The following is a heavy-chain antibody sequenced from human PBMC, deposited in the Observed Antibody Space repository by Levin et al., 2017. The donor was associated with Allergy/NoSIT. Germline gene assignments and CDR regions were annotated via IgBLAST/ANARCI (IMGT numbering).Heavy chain of an antibody. CDR3: AGAQSPTNFDY. CDR2: INPDSGGT. D-gene: IGHD2-2*01. J-gene: IGHJ4*02. CDR1: GYTFTDYY. V-gene: IGHV1-2*02. Sequence: GESLKISCKASGYTFTDYYMHWVRQAPGQGLEWVGWINPDSGGTNYAQKFQGRVTMTRDTSITTAYMELSRPRSDDTAVYYCAGAQSPTNFDYWGQGTLVTVSS.